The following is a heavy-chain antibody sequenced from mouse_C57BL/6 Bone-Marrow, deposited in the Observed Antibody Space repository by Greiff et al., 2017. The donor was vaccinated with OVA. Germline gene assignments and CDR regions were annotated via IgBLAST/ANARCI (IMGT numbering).Heavy chain of an antibody. CDR3: ARDRLYYYGSSYDYYAMDY. D-gene: IGHD1-1*01. CDR1: GYSITSGYY. J-gene: IGHJ4*01. Sequence: EVQLQESGPGLVKPSQSLSLTCSVTGYSITSGYYWNWIRQFPGNKLEWMGYISYDGSNNYNPSLKNRISITRDTSKNQFFLKLNSVTTEDTATYYCARDRLYYYGSSYDYYAMDYWGQGTSVTVSS. V-gene: IGHV3-6*01. CDR2: ISYDGSN.